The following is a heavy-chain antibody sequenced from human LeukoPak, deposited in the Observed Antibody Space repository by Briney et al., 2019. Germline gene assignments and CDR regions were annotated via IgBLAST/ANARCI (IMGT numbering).Heavy chain of an antibody. V-gene: IGHV3-74*01. CDR1: GFTFRSYW. J-gene: IGHJ4*02. Sequence: PGGSLRLSCAASGFTFRSYWMHWVRQAPGKGLVWVSRMNSDGSSTTYADSVKGRFTISRDNAKNTLYLQINSLIAEDTAVYYCAREFSSWFSMDYWGQGTLVTVSS. CDR3: AREFSSWFSMDY. D-gene: IGHD6-13*01. CDR2: MNSDGSST.